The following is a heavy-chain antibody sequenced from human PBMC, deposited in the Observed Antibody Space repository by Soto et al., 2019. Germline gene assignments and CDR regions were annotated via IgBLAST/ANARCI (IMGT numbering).Heavy chain of an antibody. CDR2: IIRIFGTA. CDR1: GGTFSSYA. J-gene: IGHJ4*02. V-gene: IGHV1-69*13. Sequence: GASVKVSCKASGGTFSSYAISWVRQAPGQGLEWMGGIIRIFGTANYAQQFQGRVTITGDESAGTAYMELSSLTSEDTAVYYCARDDSGFSGSHYVDYFNYWGQGALVTVSS. D-gene: IGHD1-26*01. CDR3: ARDDSGFSGSHYVDYFNY.